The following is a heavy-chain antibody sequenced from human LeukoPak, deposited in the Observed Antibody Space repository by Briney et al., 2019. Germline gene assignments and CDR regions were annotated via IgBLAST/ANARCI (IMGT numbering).Heavy chain of an antibody. CDR1: GYSISSGYY. J-gene: IGHJ4*02. CDR2: IYHSGST. V-gene: IGHV4-38-2*02. D-gene: IGHD1-1*01. CDR3: ASNSFVGHDY. Sequence: PSETLSLTCTVSGYSISSGYYWGWIRQPPGKGLEWIGSIYHSGSTYYNPSLKSRVTISVDTSKNQFSLKLSSVTAADTAVYYCASNSFVGHDYWGQGTLVTVSS.